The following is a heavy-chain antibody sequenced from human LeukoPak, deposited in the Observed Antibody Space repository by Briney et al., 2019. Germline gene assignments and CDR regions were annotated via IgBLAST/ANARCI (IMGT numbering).Heavy chain of an antibody. J-gene: IGHJ4*02. V-gene: IGHV4-39*07. CDR2: INHSGST. CDR1: GGSISSSSYY. D-gene: IGHD2-2*01. CDR3: ARDCSSTSCPPFDY. Sequence: PSETLSLTCTVSGGSISSSSYYWGWIRQPPGKGLEWIGEINHSGSTNYNPSLKSRVTISVDTSKNQFSLKLSSVTAADTAVYYCARDCSSTSCPPFDYWGQGTLVTVSS.